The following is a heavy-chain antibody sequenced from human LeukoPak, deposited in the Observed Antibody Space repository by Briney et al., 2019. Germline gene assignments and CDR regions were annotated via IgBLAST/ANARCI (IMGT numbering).Heavy chain of an antibody. D-gene: IGHD2-2*01. J-gene: IGHJ6*02. CDR1: GYTFTSYD. CDR3: ARKPFVVVPAALGDYYGMDV. V-gene: IGHV1-8*01. Sequence: GASVKVSCKASGYTFTSYDINWVRQATGQGLEWMGWMNPNSGNTGYAQKFQGRVTMTRNTSISTAYMELSSLRSEDTAVYYCARKPFVVVPAALGDYYGMDVWGQGTTVTVSS. CDR2: MNPNSGNT.